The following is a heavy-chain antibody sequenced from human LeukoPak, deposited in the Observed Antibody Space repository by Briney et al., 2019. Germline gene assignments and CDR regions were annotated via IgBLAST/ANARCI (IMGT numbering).Heavy chain of an antibody. J-gene: IGHJ4*02. CDR3: ARVLNGYNIRDYFDY. CDR2: INPSGGST. Sequence: GASVKVSCKASGYTFTSYYIHWVRQAPGQGLEWMGLINPSGGSTNYAQKFQGRVTMTRDTSTSTVYVELSSLRSDDTAVYYCARVLNGYNIRDYFDYWGQGTLVTVSS. V-gene: IGHV1-46*01. D-gene: IGHD5-24*01. CDR1: GYTFTSYY.